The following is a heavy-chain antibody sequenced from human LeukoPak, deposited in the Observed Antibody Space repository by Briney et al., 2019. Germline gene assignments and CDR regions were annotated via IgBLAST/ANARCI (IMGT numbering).Heavy chain of an antibody. J-gene: IGHJ4*02. CDR2: IYYTGST. Sequence: KPSETLSLTCTVSGDSISSSPYYWGWIRQPPGKGLEWIGTIYYTGSTYYNPSLKSRVTISIDTSKNRFSLKLSSVTAADTAVYYCARDPASGYSTKRYYFDYWGQGTLVTVSS. D-gene: IGHD6-13*01. CDR3: ARDPASGYSTKRYYFDY. V-gene: IGHV4-39*07. CDR1: GDSISSSPYY.